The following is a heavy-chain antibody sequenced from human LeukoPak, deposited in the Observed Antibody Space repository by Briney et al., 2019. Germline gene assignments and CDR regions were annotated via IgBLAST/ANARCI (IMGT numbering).Heavy chain of an antibody. D-gene: IGHD6-19*01. J-gene: IGHJ6*03. CDR2: IYTSGST. Sequence: SQTLSLTCTVSGGSISSGSYYWSWIRQPAGKGLEWIGRIYTSGSTNYNPSLKSRVTISVDTSKNQFSLKLSSVTAADTAVYYCARASGWPDYYYYMDVWGKGTTVTVSS. CDR3: ARASGWPDYYYYMDV. CDR1: GGSISSGSYY. V-gene: IGHV4-61*02.